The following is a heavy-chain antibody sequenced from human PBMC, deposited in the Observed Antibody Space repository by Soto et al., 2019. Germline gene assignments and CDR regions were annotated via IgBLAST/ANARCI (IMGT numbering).Heavy chain of an antibody. D-gene: IGHD5-12*01. CDR2: IYYSGST. J-gene: IGHJ5*02. CDR3: ARDSPPTRGYSGYDLPSRREYGFDP. Sequence: QVQLQESGPGLVKPSQTLSLTCTVSGGSISSGGYYWSWIRQHPGKGLEWIGYIYYSGSTYYNPSLKSRVTISVDTSKNQFSLKLSSVTAADTAVYYCARDSPPTRGYSGYDLPSRREYGFDPWGQGTLVTVSS. V-gene: IGHV4-31*03. CDR1: GGSISSGGYY.